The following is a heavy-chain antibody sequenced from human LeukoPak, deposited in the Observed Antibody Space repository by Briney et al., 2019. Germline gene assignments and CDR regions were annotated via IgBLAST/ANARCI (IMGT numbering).Heavy chain of an antibody. J-gene: IGHJ5*02. CDR1: GGSISSHY. V-gene: IGHV4-59*11. CDR2: IYYSGST. Sequence: SETLSLTCTVSGGSISSHYWSWIRQPPGKGLEWIGYIYYSGSTNYNPSLKSRVTISVDTSKNQFSLKLSSVTAADTAVYYCARDSSGFHRSWFDPWGQGTLVTVSS. CDR3: ARDSSGFHRSWFDP. D-gene: IGHD6-19*01.